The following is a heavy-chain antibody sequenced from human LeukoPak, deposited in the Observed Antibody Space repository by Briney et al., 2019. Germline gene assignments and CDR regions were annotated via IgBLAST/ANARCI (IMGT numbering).Heavy chain of an antibody. Sequence: PGGSLRLSCAASGFTFSSYGMNWVRQAPRKGLEWVSSISSGSTYTYYAHSVKGRFTISRDNSKNTLYLQMNSLRAEDTAVYYCAREGTSGVFDYWGQGTLVTVSS. CDR1: GFTFSSYG. J-gene: IGHJ4*02. D-gene: IGHD2-2*01. CDR3: AREGTSGVFDY. CDR2: ISSGSTYT. V-gene: IGHV3-21*04.